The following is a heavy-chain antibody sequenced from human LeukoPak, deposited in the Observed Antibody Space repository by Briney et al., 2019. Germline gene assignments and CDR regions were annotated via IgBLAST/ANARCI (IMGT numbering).Heavy chain of an antibody. CDR3: ARAGIAAISFDY. Sequence: ASAKVSCTASGYTFTGYYMHWVRQAPGQGLEWMGWINPNSGGTNYAQKFQGWVTMTRHTSISTAYMELSRLRSDDTAVYYCARAGIAAISFDYWGQGTLVTVSS. J-gene: IGHJ4*02. CDR2: INPNSGGT. D-gene: IGHD6-13*01. CDR1: GYTFTGYY. V-gene: IGHV1-2*04.